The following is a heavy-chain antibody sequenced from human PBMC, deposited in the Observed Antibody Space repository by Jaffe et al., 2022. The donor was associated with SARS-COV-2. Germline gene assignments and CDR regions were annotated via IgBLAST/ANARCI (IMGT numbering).Heavy chain of an antibody. D-gene: IGHD3-9*01. V-gene: IGHV4-61*02. Sequence: QVQLQESGPGLVKSSQTLSLTCSVSGGSISRGHYYWAWIRQPAGKELEWIGRIYTSGTTIYNPSFESRVTISSDTSKNQISLTLSSATAADTAVYYCARLVDVKLFDYWGQGTPVTVSS. J-gene: IGHJ4*02. CDR1: GGSISRGHYY. CDR2: IYTSGTT. CDR3: ARLVDVKLFDY.